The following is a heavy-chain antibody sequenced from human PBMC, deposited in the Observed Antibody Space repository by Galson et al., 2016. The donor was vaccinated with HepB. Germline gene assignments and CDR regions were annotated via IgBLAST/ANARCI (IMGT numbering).Heavy chain of an antibody. Sequence: SLRLSCAASGFTFTNYDIHWVRQAPGTGLVWVSRINIDGNSITYADSVKGRFAISRDNAKNTVHLQMNSLRAEDTAVYYCTRDYYGSLDHWGQGTLVTASS. J-gene: IGHJ4*02. CDR2: INIDGNSI. CDR3: TRDYYGSLDH. CDR1: GFTFTNYD. D-gene: IGHD3-10*01. V-gene: IGHV3-74*01.